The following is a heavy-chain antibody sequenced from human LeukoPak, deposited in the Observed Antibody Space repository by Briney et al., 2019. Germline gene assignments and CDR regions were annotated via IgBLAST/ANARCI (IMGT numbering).Heavy chain of an antibody. CDR1: GYTFTGYY. V-gene: IGHV1-2*02. CDR3: ARDPYCSGGSCPYDY. D-gene: IGHD2-15*01. J-gene: IGHJ4*02. Sequence: ASVKVSCKASGYTFTGYYMHWVRQAPGQGLEWMGWIKPNSGGINYAQKFQGRVTMTRDTSISTAYMELSRLRSDDTAVYYCARDPYCSGGSCPYDYWGQGTLVTVSS. CDR2: IKPNSGGI.